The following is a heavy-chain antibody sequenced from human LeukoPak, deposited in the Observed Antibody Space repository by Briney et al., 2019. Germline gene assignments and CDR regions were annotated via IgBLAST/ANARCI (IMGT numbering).Heavy chain of an antibody. Sequence: PGGSLRLSCAASGFTFSTYAMNWVRQAPGKGLEWVSVISGSGGSTYYADSVKGRFTISRDISKNTLYLQMNSLRAEDTAVYYCARVFGIYYFDFWGQGTLVTVSS. CDR1: GFTFSTYA. CDR2: ISGSGGST. J-gene: IGHJ4*02. CDR3: ARVFGIYYFDF. V-gene: IGHV3-23*01. D-gene: IGHD2-21*01.